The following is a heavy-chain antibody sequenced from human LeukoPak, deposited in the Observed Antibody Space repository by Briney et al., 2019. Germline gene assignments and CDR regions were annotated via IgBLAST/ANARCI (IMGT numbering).Heavy chain of an antibody. V-gene: IGHV3-30*02. J-gene: IGHJ4*02. CDR1: GFTFSSYG. CDR2: IRYDGSNK. CDR3: AKNRYSYGPFDY. D-gene: IGHD5-18*01. Sequence: GGSLRLSCAASGFTFSSYGMHWVRQAPGKGLEWVAFIRYDGSNKYYAVSVKGRFTISRDNSKNTLYLQMNSLRAEDTAVYYCAKNRYSYGPFDYWGQGTLVTVSS.